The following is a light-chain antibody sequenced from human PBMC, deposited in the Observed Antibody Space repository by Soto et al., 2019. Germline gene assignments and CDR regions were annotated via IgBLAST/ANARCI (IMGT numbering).Light chain of an antibody. CDR2: SVS. V-gene: IGKV3-20*01. CDR1: QSFSSY. J-gene: IGKJ5*01. CDR3: QQYSSPRIT. Sequence: EIVLTQSPATLSLSPGERATLSCRASQSFSSYLFCYQQKPRQARRLLICSVSSRAAILPKCISRSGSATDFTLTISRQADDFSADYCRQQYSSPRITFGQGTRLEI.